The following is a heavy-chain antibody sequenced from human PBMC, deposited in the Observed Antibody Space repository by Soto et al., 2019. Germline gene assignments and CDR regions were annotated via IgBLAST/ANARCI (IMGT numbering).Heavy chain of an antibody. CDR3: ARERPDGARLDP. V-gene: IGHV4-59*01. CDR1: GGSMSSFY. Sequence: PSVTLSLTCTVSGGSMSSFYWNWFRQPPGRGLEWIGYVHYSGSTNYNPSLKSRVTISVDTSKNQISLNLSSVTAADTAVYYCARERPDGARLDPWGQGTLVTVS. J-gene: IGHJ5*02. CDR2: VHYSGST. D-gene: IGHD6-6*01.